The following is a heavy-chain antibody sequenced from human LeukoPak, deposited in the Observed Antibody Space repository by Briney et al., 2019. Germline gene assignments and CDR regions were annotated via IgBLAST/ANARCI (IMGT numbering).Heavy chain of an antibody. CDR1: GFTFSSYW. J-gene: IGHJ4*02. D-gene: IGHD6-19*01. CDR3: ARYRVGWFYYFDY. Sequence: GGSLRLSCAASGFTFSSYWMSWVRQAPGKGLEWVANIKQDGSEKYYVDSVKGRFTISRGNAKNSLYLQMNSLRAEDTAVYYCARYRVGWFYYFDYWGQGTLVTVSS. V-gene: IGHV3-7*03. CDR2: IKQDGSEK.